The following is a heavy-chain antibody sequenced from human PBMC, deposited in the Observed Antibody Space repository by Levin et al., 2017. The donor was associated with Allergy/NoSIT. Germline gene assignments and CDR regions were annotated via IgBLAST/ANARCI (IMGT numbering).Heavy chain of an antibody. J-gene: IGHJ6*02. CDR2: IWYDGSNK. D-gene: IGHD3-3*01. CDR3: AREYYDFWSGYYTEGYYYYGMDV. CDR1: GFTFSSYG. V-gene: IGHV3-33*01. Sequence: QHGESLKISCAASGFTFSSYGMHWVRQAPGKGLEWVAVIWYDGSNKYYADSVKGRFTISRDNSKNTLYLQMNSLRAEDTAVYYCAREYYDFWSGYYTEGYYYYGMDVWGQGTTVTVSS.